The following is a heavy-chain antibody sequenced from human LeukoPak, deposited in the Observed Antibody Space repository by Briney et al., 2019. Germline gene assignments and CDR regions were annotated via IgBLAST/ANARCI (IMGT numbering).Heavy chain of an antibody. J-gene: IGHJ3*02. Sequence: PGGSLRLSCAASGFTFSSYGMHWVRQAPGKGLEWVAFIRYDGSNKYYADSVKGRFTISRDNSKNTLYLQMNSLRAEDTAVYYCAKELAMVRGAIITMGAFDIWGQGTMVTVSS. CDR3: AKELAMVRGAIITMGAFDI. CDR2: IRYDGSNK. D-gene: IGHD3-10*01. V-gene: IGHV3-30*02. CDR1: GFTFSSYG.